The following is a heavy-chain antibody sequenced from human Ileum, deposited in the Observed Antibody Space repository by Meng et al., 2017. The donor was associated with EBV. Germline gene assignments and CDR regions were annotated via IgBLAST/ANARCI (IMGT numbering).Heavy chain of an antibody. CDR1: GSTFSVYG. V-gene: IGHV1-69*06. J-gene: IGHJ4*02. Sequence: QVQVGHAGPEVKNPGSSVKVSCKSSGSTFSVYGITWVRQAPGQGLEWMGGIIPALGTPKYARKFQDRLTITADKSTSTGYMELHSLTSNDTAVYFCARGTGADYWGQGTLVTVSS. CDR2: IIPALGTP. CDR3: ARGTGADY. D-gene: IGHD3-10*01.